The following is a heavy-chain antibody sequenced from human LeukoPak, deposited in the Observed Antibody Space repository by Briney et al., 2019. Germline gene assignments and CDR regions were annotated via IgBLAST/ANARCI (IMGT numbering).Heavy chain of an antibody. Sequence: PGGSLRLSCAATGFTFSSYAMSWVRQAPGKGLEWVSPISTSGAKTYYADSVRGRFTVSRDNSKSTLYLQTNSLRADDTAVYYCAKAAVGDSATPWFDPWGQGTLATVSS. J-gene: IGHJ5*02. CDR3: AKAAVGDSATPWFDP. V-gene: IGHV3-23*01. CDR2: ISTSGAKT. CDR1: GFTFSSYA. D-gene: IGHD2-15*01.